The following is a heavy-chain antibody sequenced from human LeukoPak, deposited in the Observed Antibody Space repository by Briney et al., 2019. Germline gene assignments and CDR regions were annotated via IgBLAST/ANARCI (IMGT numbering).Heavy chain of an antibody. V-gene: IGHV3-30*03. CDR3: ARVGGGGWYDY. D-gene: IGHD6-19*01. CDR2: ISYDGSNK. Sequence: GRSLRLSCAASGFTFNSFGMHWVRQAPGKGLEWVAVISYDGSNKYFPDSVKGRFTISRDNSKNTLYLQMNSLRAEDTAVYYCARVGGGGWYDYWGQGTLATVSS. CDR1: GFTFNSFG. J-gene: IGHJ4*02.